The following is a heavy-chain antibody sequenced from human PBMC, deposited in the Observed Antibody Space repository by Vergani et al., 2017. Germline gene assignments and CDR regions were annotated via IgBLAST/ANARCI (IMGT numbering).Heavy chain of an antibody. D-gene: IGHD6-19*01. J-gene: IGHJ5*02. Sequence: QGQLQESGPGLVKSSETLSLSCSVSFDSIRNLYCNWIRQPPGKGREWIGSIHYSEKNNYNPSLKTRVTISVDTSKNQFSLTLTSVTAADTAVYYCASDTHSGQRADRWVQGILVTVTS. V-gene: IGHV4-59*11. CDR3: ASDTHSGQRADR. CDR1: FDSIRNLY. CDR2: IHYSEKN.